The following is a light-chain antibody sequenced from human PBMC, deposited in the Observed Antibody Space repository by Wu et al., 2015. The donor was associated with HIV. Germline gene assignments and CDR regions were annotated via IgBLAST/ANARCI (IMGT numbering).Light chain of an antibody. CDR2: GAS. V-gene: IGKV3-20*01. J-gene: IGKJ2*01. Sequence: EIVLTQSPGTLSLSPGERATLSCRASQSVRSSSLVWYQQRPGQAPRLLIFGASVRATGIPDRFSGSGSGTDFTLSISRLEPDDFAVYYCQQYGDSPYNFGQGTKLEIK. CDR1: QSVRSSS. CDR3: QQYGDSPYN.